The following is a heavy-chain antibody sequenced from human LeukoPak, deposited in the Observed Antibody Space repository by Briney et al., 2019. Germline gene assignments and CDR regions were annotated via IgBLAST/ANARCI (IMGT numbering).Heavy chain of an antibody. J-gene: IGHJ5*02. CDR3: ARDPLIVVVPAAMPWFDP. V-gene: IGHV3-33*01. Sequence: GRSLRLSCAASGFTFTTYVMHWVRQAPGKGLDWVALIWDDGNNKYYADSVKGRFTISRDNVKNLLYLQMNSLRAEDTAVYYCARDPLIVVVPAAMPWFDPWGQGTLVTVSS. CDR1: GFTFTTYV. CDR2: IWDDGNNK. D-gene: IGHD2-2*01.